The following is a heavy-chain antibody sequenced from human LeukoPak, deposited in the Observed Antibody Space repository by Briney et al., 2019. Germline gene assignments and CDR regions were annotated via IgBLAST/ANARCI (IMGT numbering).Heavy chain of an antibody. V-gene: IGHV3-48*03. J-gene: IGHJ4*02. CDR1: VFTFSSYE. CDR3: AREPYCGGDCYPFYFDY. D-gene: IGHD2-21*02. CDR2: ISSSGSTI. Sequence: GGSLRLSCAASVFTFSSYEMNWVRQAPGKGLEWVSYISSSGSTIYYADSVKGRFTISRDNAKNSLYLQMNSLRAEDTAVYYCAREPYCGGDCYPFYFDYWGQGTLVTVSS.